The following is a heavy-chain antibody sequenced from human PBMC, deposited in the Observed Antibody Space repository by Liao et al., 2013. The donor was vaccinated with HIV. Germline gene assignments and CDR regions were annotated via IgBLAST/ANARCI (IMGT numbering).Heavy chain of an antibody. CDR2: IYHRGST. D-gene: IGHD1-26*01. Sequence: QVQLQESGPGLVKPSETVSLTCTVSGGSINNYYWAWIRQPPGGGLEWIGYIYHRGSTNYNPSFKSRITISVDTSKNQFSLKLSSVTAADTAVYYCARIRPHSGSYPGDAFDIWGQGTMVTVSA. V-gene: IGHV4-59*01. J-gene: IGHJ3*02. CDR1: GGSINNYY. CDR3: ARIRPHSGSYPGDAFDI.